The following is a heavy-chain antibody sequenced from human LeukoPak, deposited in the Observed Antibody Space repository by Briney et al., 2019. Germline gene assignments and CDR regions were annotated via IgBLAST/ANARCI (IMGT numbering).Heavy chain of an antibody. CDR1: GFTFSSYW. J-gene: IGHJ5*02. CDR3: ARAGPPAFDP. V-gene: IGHV3-48*04. CDR2: ISYSGSTT. Sequence: GGSLRLSCAASGFTFSSYWMNWVRQAPGKGLEWVSYISYSGSTTSCADSVKGRFTISRDNAKNSLYLQMNSLRAEDTAVYYCARAGPPAFDPWGQGTLVTVSS.